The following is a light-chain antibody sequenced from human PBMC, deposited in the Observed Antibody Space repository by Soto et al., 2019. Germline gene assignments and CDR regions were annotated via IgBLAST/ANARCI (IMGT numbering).Light chain of an antibody. CDR1: KLGDKY. CDR2: QDS. J-gene: IGLJ2*01. CDR3: QAWSSRTV. V-gene: IGLV3-1*01. Sequence: SYELTQPPSVSVSPGQTASITCSGDKLGDKYACWYQQKPGQSPVLVIYQDSKRPSGIPERFSGSNSGNTATLTISGTQAMDEADYYCQAWSSRTVFGGGTQLTVL.